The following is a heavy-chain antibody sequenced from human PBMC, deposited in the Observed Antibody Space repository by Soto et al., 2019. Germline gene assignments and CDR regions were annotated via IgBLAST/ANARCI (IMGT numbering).Heavy chain of an antibody. CDR3: ARVEMATIYGY. J-gene: IGHJ4*02. Sequence: QVQLQESGPGLVKPSGTLSLTCAVSGGSISSSNWWSWVRQPPGKGLEWIGEIYHSGSTNYNPSLKSXXTXSXXKPKQQFSLTWSSVTAADTAVYYCARVEMATIYGYWGQGTLVTVSS. D-gene: IGHD5-12*01. CDR2: IYHSGST. V-gene: IGHV4-4*02. CDR1: GGSISSSNW.